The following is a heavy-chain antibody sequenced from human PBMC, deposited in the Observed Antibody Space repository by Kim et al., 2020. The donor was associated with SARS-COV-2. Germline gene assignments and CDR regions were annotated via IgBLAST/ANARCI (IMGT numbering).Heavy chain of an antibody. CDR3: AKDGGITIFGVVITYYFDF. D-gene: IGHD3-3*01. J-gene: IGHJ4*02. V-gene: IGHV3-23*01. CDR1: GFTFSSYA. Sequence: GGSLRLSCAASGFTFSSYAMSWVRQAPGKGLEWVSAISGSGGSTYYADSVKGRFTISRDNSKNTLYLQMNSLRAEDTAVYYCAKDGGITIFGVVITYYFDFWGQGTPVTVSS. CDR2: ISGSGGST.